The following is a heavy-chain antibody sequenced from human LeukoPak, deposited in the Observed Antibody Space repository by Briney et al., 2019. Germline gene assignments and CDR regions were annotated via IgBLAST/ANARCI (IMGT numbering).Heavy chain of an antibody. D-gene: IGHD3-10*01. Sequence: ASVKVSCKASGYTFTSYDINWVRQATGQGLEWMGWMNPNSGNTGYAQKFQGRVTITRNTSMSTAYMELSSLRSEDMAVYYCARGAKFRSYGSGTYYTSLPFDPWGQGTLVTVSS. CDR3: ARGAKFRSYGSGTYYTSLPFDP. CDR2: MNPNSGNT. J-gene: IGHJ5*02. V-gene: IGHV1-8*03. CDR1: GYTFTSYD.